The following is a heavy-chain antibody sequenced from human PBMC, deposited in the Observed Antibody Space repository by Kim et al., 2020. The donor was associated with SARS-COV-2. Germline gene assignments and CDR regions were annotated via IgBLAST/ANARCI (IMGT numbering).Heavy chain of an antibody. CDR3: ARDGIAGFLDY. J-gene: IGHJ4*02. D-gene: IGHD1-20*01. V-gene: IGHV1-46*01. Sequence: TSYAQKFQGRVTMTRDTSTSTVYMELSSLRSEDTAVYYCARDGIAGFLDYWGQGTLVTVSS. CDR2: T.